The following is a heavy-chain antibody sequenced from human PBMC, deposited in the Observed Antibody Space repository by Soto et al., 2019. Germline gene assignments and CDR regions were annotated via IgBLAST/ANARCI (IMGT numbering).Heavy chain of an antibody. J-gene: IGHJ4*02. CDR3: ASHYDMWSGYPSPVDY. D-gene: IGHD3-3*01. CDR1: GYTFSDYY. Sequence: GGSLRLSWAASGYTFSDYYMSWIRQAPGKGLEWISYIDTSGTKIYYADSVKGRFTITRDNAKNSLYLEMNSLRDEDTAVYYCASHYDMWSGYPSPVDYWGQGTLVTVSS. CDR2: IDTSGTKI. V-gene: IGHV3-11*01.